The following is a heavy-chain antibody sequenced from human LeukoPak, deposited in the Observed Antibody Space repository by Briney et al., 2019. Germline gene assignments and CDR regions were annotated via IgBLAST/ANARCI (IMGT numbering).Heavy chain of an antibody. CDR3: TFAYGSGSRRHHYYYYYGMDV. CDR2: IRSKAYGGTT. Sequence: GGSLRLSCTASGFTFGDYAMSWVRQAPGQGLEWVGFIRSKAYGGTTEYAASVKGRFTISRDDSKGIAYLQMNSLKTEDTAVYYCTFAYGSGSRRHHYYYYYGMDVWGKGTTVTVSS. CDR1: GFTFGDYA. J-gene: IGHJ6*04. D-gene: IGHD3-10*01. V-gene: IGHV3-49*04.